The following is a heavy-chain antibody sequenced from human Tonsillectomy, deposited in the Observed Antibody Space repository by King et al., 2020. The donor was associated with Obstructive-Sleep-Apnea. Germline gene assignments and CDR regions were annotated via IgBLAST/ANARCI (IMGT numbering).Heavy chain of an antibody. J-gene: IGHJ4*02. CDR1: GESFSGCY. V-gene: IGHV4-34*01. D-gene: IGHD1-26*01. CDR2: INHSGST. Sequence: VQLQQWGPGLLKPSETLSLTCAVYGESFSGCYWTWIRQPPGKGLEWIGEINHSGSTIYSPSLKSRVTISVATSKNQFSLNLSSVTAADTAVYYCARLRAGQGSNAFDYWGQGTLVTVSS. CDR3: ARLRAGQGSNAFDY.